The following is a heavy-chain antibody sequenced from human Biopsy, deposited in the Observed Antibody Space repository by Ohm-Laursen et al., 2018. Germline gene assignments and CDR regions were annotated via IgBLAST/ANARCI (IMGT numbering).Heavy chain of an antibody. V-gene: IGHV3-74*01. CDR2: INSDGSST. Sequence: SLRLSCAASEFIFSRFWMYWVRQAPGKGLVWVSRINSDGSSTNYADAVKGRYTISKDNAKNSLYLQMISLRAEDTAVYYCARAYPPPGRRLVVVAGDFDCWGQGTQVTVSS. CDR1: EFIFSRFW. CDR3: ARAYPPPGRRLVVVAGDFDC. D-gene: IGHD2-15*01. J-gene: IGHJ4*02.